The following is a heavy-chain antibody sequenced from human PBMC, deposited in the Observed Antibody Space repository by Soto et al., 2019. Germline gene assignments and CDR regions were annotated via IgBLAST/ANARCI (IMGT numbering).Heavy chain of an antibody. V-gene: IGHV1-69*01. CDR2: IMPIFAKA. CDR1: GDNFNAYT. J-gene: IGHJ5*02. CDR3: ARERASGNHDH. D-gene: IGHD3-10*01. Sequence: QVLLVQSGAEVRKPGSSLKVSCQTSGDNFNAYTINWVRQAPGQGLEWMGGIMPIFAKANYAQKFQGRVTITADESTSTAYIEILDLTFEDTAVYYCARERASGNHDHWCQGALVTVSS.